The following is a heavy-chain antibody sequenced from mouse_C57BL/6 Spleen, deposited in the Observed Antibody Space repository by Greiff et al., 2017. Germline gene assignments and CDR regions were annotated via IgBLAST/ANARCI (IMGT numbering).Heavy chain of an antibody. J-gene: IGHJ4*01. V-gene: IGHV2-4*01. D-gene: IGHD2-4*01. Sequence: QVQLKESGPGLVQPSQSLSITCTVSGFSLTSYGVHWVRQPPGKGLEWLGVIWSGGSTDYNAAFISRLSISKDNSKSQVFFKMNSLQADDTAIYYCAKGDYDEGAMDYWGQGTSVTVSS. CDR2: IWSGGST. CDR1: GFSLTSYG. CDR3: AKGDYDEGAMDY.